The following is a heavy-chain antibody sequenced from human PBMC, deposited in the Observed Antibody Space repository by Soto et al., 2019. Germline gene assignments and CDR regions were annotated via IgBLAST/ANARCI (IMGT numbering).Heavy chain of an antibody. CDR3: ANSRGYSYGCDY. D-gene: IGHD5-18*01. CDR1: GFTSSSYG. V-gene: IGHV3-30*18. Sequence: AGGSLRLSCAASGFTSSSYGMHWVRQAPGKGLEWVAVISYDGSNKYYADSVKGRFTISRDNSKNTLYLQMNSLRAEDTAVYYCANSRGYSYGCDYWGQGTLVTVSS. J-gene: IGHJ4*02. CDR2: ISYDGSNK.